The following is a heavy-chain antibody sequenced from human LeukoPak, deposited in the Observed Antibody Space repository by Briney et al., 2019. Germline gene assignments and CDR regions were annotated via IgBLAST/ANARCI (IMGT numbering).Heavy chain of an antibody. Sequence: GESLKISCKGSGYSFTSYWISWVRQMPGKGLEWMGRIDPSDSYTNYSPSFQGHVTIPADKSNSTAYLQWSSLKASDTAMYYCARHVKQLWFDYWGQGTLVTVSS. CDR2: IDPSDSYT. V-gene: IGHV5-10-1*01. J-gene: IGHJ4*02. CDR1: GYSFTSYW. D-gene: IGHD5-18*01. CDR3: ARHVKQLWFDY.